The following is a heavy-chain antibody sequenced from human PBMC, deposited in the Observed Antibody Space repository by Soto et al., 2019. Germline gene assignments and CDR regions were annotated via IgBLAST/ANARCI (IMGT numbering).Heavy chain of an antibody. D-gene: IGHD1-26*01. J-gene: IGHJ4*02. CDR3: AREDMSGTYYFDS. V-gene: IGHV4-61*01. Sequence: SATLSVTCSGSGGSVSSQTHFWSWIRQAPGKGLEWIGYVYYSGITNSNPSLKGRVTISADTSNNQIFLSLTSVTAADTAVYYCAREDMSGTYYFDSWGQGILVTVSS. CDR1: GGSVSSQTHF. CDR2: VYYSGIT.